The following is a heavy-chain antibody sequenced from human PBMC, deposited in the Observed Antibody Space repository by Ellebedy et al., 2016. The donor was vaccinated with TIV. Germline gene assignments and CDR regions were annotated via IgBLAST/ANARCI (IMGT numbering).Heavy chain of an antibody. CDR3: ARVLLGPYYFDY. Sequence: GSLRLSCTVSGGSISSGSYYWSWIRQPPGKGLEWIGYIYYTENTNYNPSLKSRVTISLDTSKNQFSLNLSSVTTADTAVYYCARVLLGPYYFDYWGQGTPVTVSS. D-gene: IGHD3-3*02. V-gene: IGHV4-61*01. J-gene: IGHJ4*02. CDR1: GGSISSGSYY. CDR2: IYYTENT.